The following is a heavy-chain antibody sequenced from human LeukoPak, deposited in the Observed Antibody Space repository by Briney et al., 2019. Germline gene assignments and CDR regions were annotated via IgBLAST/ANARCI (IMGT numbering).Heavy chain of an antibody. CDR2: IYYSGST. CDR1: GGSISSGGYY. J-gene: IGHJ4*02. V-gene: IGHV4-31*03. CDR3: AREGDYGVLPGYFDY. D-gene: IGHD4-17*01. Sequence: PSGTLSLTCTVSGGSISSGGYYWSWLRQHPGKGLEWIGYIYYSGSTYYNPSLKSRVTISVDTSKNQFSLKLSSVTAADTAVYYCAREGDYGVLPGYFDYWGQGTLVTVSS.